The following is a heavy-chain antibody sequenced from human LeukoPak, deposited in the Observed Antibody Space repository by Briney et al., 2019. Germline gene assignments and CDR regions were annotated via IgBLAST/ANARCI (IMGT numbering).Heavy chain of an antibody. CDR3: ARGIAVAGNDAFDI. D-gene: IGHD6-19*01. V-gene: IGHV4-59*08. Sequence: SETLSLTCTVSGGSISSYYWSWIRQPPGKGLEWIGYIYYSGSTNYNPSLQSRVTISVDTSKNQFSLKLSSVTAADTAVYYCARGIAVAGNDAFDIWGQGTMVTVSS. CDR1: GGSISSYY. CDR2: IYYSGST. J-gene: IGHJ3*02.